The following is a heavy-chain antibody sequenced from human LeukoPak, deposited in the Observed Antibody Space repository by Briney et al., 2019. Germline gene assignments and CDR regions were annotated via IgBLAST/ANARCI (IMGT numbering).Heavy chain of an antibody. CDR1: GVSISSNY. D-gene: IGHD2-21*02. CDR2: ISYSGST. Sequence: PSETLSLTYTVSGVSISSNYWSWIRQSPEKGLEWIGYISYSGSTNYDPSLRSRVTLSVDTSKNQFSLKLASVTAADTAVYYCARRGDFQKGYFDYCGQGMPVIVSS. V-gene: IGHV4-59*08. J-gene: IGHJ4*02. CDR3: ARRGDFQKGYFDY.